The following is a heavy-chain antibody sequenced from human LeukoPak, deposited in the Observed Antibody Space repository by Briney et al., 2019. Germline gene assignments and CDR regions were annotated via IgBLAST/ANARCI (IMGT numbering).Heavy chain of an antibody. CDR2: IYYSGSP. D-gene: IGHD6-13*01. Sequence: SETLSLTCTVSGGSITTYYWSWIRQPPGKGLEWIGYIYYSGSPNYNPSLKSRVIISLDTSKNQFSLKLTSVTAADTAVYYCVRSSYSSTWDRWFDPWGQGTLVTVSS. V-gene: IGHV4-59*01. CDR1: GGSITTYY. CDR3: VRSSYSSTWDRWFDP. J-gene: IGHJ5*02.